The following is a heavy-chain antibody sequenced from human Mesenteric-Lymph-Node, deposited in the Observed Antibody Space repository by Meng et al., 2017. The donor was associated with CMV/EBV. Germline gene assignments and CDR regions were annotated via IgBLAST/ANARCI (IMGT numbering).Heavy chain of an antibody. Sequence: QVQLVQSGAEVKKPGASVRVSCKASGYTFIDYYINWVRQAPGQGLEWMGRINPKTGGRSYAQNFQGRVNMTRDTSINTAYMEVNRLNSDDTAMYYCARDRDTDWYSPFDYWGPGTLVTVSS. CDR2: INPKTGGR. CDR1: GYTFIDYY. D-gene: IGHD3-9*01. J-gene: IGHJ4*02. CDR3: ARDRDTDWYSPFDY. V-gene: IGHV1-2*06.